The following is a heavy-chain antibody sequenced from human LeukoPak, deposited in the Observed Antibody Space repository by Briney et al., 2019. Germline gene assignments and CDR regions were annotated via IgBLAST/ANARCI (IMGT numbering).Heavy chain of an antibody. V-gene: IGHV4-61*02. Sequence: PSETLSLTCTVYGGSISSGSYYWNWLRQPAGKGLEWIGRIYTSESTNYNPSLKSRVTISVDTSKNQFSLKLSSVTAANTAVYYGARDQGRRRPLDVWGKGTTVTVSS. CDR3: ARDQGRRRPLDV. CDR1: GGSISSGSYY. D-gene: IGHD1-1*01. J-gene: IGHJ6*04. CDR2: IYTSEST.